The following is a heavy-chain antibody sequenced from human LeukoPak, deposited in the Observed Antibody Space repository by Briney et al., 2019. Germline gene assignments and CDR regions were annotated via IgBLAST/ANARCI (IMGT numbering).Heavy chain of an antibody. Sequence: SETLSLTCTVSGGSISSSSYYWGWIRQPPGKGLEWIGSIYYSGGTYYNPSLKSRVTISVDTSKNQFSLKLSSVTAADTAVYYCASIRIAAVDYWGQGTLVTVSS. V-gene: IGHV4-39*01. CDR2: IYYSGGT. D-gene: IGHD6-13*01. CDR3: ASIRIAAVDY. J-gene: IGHJ4*02. CDR1: GGSISSSSYY.